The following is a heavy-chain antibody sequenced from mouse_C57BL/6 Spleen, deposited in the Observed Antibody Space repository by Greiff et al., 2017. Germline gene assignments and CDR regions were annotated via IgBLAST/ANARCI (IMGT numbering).Heavy chain of an antibody. V-gene: IGHV1-26*01. CDR2: INPNNGGT. J-gene: IGHJ2*01. CDR3: ARRNPRDYFDY. Sequence: VQLQQSGPELVKPGASVKISCKASGYTFTDYYMNWVKQSHGKSLEWIGDINPNNGGTSYNQKFKGKATLTVDKSSSTAYMELRSLTSEDSAVYDCARRNPRDYFDYWGQGTTLTVSS. CDR1: GYTFTDYY.